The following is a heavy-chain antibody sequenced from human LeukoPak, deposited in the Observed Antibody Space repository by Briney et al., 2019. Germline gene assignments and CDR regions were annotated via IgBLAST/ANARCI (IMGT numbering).Heavy chain of an antibody. J-gene: IGHJ3*02. CDR3: AKEMATMNAFDI. D-gene: IGHD5-24*01. V-gene: IGHV3-66*01. CDR2: IYSGGST. Sequence: GGSLRLSCAASGFTVSSNYMSWVRQAPGKGLEWVSVIYSGGSTDYKDSVKDRFIISRDNSKNTLYLQMNSLRAEDTAVYYCAKEMATMNAFDIWGQGTMVTVSS. CDR1: GFTVSSNY.